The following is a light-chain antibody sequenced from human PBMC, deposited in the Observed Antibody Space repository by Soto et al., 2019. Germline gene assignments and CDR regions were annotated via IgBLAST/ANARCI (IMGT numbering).Light chain of an antibody. CDR2: LAS. J-gene: IGKJ1*01. V-gene: IGKV1-5*03. CDR3: QQYNSSWT. Sequence: EIQMTQSRPTLSASVGDRVTITCRASQSISTWLAWYQQKPGKAPKLLIYLASSLESGVPARFSGSGSATDFTLSISSLQPDDFATYYCQQYNSSWTFGQGTKVDIK. CDR1: QSISTW.